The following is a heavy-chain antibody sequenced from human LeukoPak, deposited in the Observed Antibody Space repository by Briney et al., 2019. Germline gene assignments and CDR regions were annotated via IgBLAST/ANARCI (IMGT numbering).Heavy chain of an antibody. D-gene: IGHD2-21*02. J-gene: IGHJ4*02. CDR2: ISNNGGYK. Sequence: GRSLRLSCATSGFTFSSYGFHWVRQAPGKGLEWVAVISNNGGYKHYTDSVKGRFTISRDDSKSTVYLQMSSLRAEDAALYYCTREPTNGDCQFDYWGQGTLVTVSS. CDR3: TREPTNGDCQFDY. V-gene: IGHV3-33*01. CDR1: GFTFSSYG.